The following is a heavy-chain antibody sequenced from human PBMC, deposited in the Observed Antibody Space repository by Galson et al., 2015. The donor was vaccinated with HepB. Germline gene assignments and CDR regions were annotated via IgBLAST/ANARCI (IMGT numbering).Heavy chain of an antibody. D-gene: IGHD6-6*01. J-gene: IGHJ4*02. Sequence: SVKVSCKASGGTFSTYTISWVRQAPGQGLEWMGGVTPIFGTANYAQKFQGRATITADESTSTAYMELSSLRSDDTAVYYCAREGRAAPANPVDYWGQGTQVTVSS. V-gene: IGHV1-69*13. CDR2: VTPIFGTA. CDR1: GGTFSTYT. CDR3: AREGRAAPANPVDY.